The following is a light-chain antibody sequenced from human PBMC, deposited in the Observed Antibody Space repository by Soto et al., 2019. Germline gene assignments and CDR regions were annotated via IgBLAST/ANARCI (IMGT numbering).Light chain of an antibody. V-gene: IGKV3-20*01. CDR2: QTS. Sequence: EIVLTQSPGTLSLSPGERATLYCRASQSVSSSYLAWYQHRPGQAPRLLIYQTSIRAAGIPARFSGSGSGTEFNLTISSLQSADFGVYYCQQYDDWLRLTFGGGTKVDI. J-gene: IGKJ4*01. CDR3: QQYDDWLRLT. CDR1: QSVSSSY.